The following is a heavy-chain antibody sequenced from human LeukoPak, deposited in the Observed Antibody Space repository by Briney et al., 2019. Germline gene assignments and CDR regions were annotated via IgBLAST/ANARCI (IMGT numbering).Heavy chain of an antibody. D-gene: IGHD1-14*01. CDR1: GYSFTNYW. CDR3: TRGPEPTDWFDP. V-gene: IGHV5-51*01. Sequence: GESLKISCKGSGYSFTNYWIAWVRQMPGKGLEWMGIIYPGDSDTRYSPSFQGQVTTSADKSISTAYLHWNSLKASDTAVYYCTRGPEPTDWFDPWGRGTLVTVSS. CDR2: IYPGDSDT. J-gene: IGHJ5*02.